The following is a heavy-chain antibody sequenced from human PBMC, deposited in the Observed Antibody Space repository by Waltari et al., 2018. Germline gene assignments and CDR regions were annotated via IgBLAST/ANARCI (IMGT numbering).Heavy chain of an antibody. CDR3: AKVDNVGLNNY. Sequence: EVQLVESGGDLIQPGGSLRLSCAASGFTVGNNFMGWVRQAPGKGLEWVSVIYSGGSTNYIDSVRGRFTSSRDSSKNTLYLQMNSLRAEDTAVYYCAKVDNVGLNNYWGQGTLVTVSS. CDR2: IYSGGST. CDR1: GFTVGNNF. J-gene: IGHJ4*02. D-gene: IGHD1-1*01. V-gene: IGHV3-53*01.